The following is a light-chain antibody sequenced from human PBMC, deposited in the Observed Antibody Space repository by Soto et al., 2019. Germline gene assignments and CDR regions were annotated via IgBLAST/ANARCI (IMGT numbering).Light chain of an antibody. CDR3: QQYNSYPYT. J-gene: IGKJ2*01. Sequence: DIQMTQSPSTLSASVGDRVTITCRASQSISSWLAWYQQKPGKAPKLLIYDASRLESGVPTRFSGRGSGTEFTRTISSLQPYDFATYYCQQYNSYPYTFGQGTKLEIK. CDR2: DAS. CDR1: QSISSW. V-gene: IGKV1-5*01.